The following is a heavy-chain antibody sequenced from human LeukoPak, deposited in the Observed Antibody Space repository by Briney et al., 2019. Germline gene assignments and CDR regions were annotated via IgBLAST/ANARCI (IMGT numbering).Heavy chain of an antibody. CDR3: ARHVAVGETA. CDR1: GGSITNSY. J-gene: IGHJ5*02. Sequence: SETLSLTCSVSGGSITNSYWSWIRQPPGKGLEWIGYIYYTGSTTYNPSYKSRVTISVDTSKNQVSLQLSSVTAADTAVYYCARHVAVGETAWGQGTLVTVSS. V-gene: IGHV4-59*08. CDR2: IYYTGST. D-gene: IGHD1-26*01.